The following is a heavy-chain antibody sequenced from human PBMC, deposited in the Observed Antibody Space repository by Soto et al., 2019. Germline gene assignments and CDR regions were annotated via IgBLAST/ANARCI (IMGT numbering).Heavy chain of an antibody. J-gene: IGHJ3*02. V-gene: IGHV3-23*01. CDR3: AKDKFNYSSGWYGSDAFDI. Sequence: GGSLRLSFAASGFTFSSYSMSWVRQAPGKGLEWVSAISGSGGSTYYADSVKGRFTISRDNSKNTLYLQMNSLRAEDTAVYYCAKDKFNYSSGWYGSDAFDIWGQGTMVTVSS. CDR2: ISGSGGST. CDR1: GFTFSSYS. D-gene: IGHD6-19*01.